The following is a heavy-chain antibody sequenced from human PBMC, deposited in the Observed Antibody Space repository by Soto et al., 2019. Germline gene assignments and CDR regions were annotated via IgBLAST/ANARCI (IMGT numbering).Heavy chain of an antibody. J-gene: IGHJ4*02. Sequence: EVQLVESGGGLVQPGGSLRLSCAASGFTFSGYSMFWVRQAPGKGLEYVSAINTNGVNTFYAKSVKGRFTISRDNSKNTMYLQMGSLRAEDMAVYYCARGRVEDSSGWATYFDYWGKGTLGTVSS. V-gene: IGHV3-64*01. D-gene: IGHD6-19*01. CDR1: GFTFSGYS. CDR3: ARGRVEDSSGWATYFDY. CDR2: INTNGVNT.